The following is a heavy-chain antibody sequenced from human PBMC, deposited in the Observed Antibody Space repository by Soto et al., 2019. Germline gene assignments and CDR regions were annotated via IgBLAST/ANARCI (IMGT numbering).Heavy chain of an antibody. D-gene: IGHD2-2*01. CDR3: ARGRKTRYCSSTSCTNWFDP. J-gene: IGHJ5*02. Sequence: ASETLSLTCAVYGGSFSGYYWSWIRPPPGKGLGWFGEINHSGSTNYNPSLKSRVTISVDTSKNQFSLKLSSVTAADTAVYYCARGRKTRYCSSTSCTNWFDPWGQGTLVTVSS. CDR2: INHSGST. CDR1: GGSFSGYY. V-gene: IGHV4-34*01.